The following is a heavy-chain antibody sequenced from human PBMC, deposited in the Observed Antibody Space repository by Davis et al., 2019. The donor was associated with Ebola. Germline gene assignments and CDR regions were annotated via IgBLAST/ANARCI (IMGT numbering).Heavy chain of an antibody. V-gene: IGHV4-4*02. CDR2: VYHGGDT. Sequence: SETLSLTCSVSGDSITNSYWWTWVRQPPGKGLEWIGEVYHGGDTNYNPSVRSRVTISLDKSKNQVSLRLNSLTAADTAIYYCARVNNFYYYMDVWGKGTTVTVSS. J-gene: IGHJ6*03. CDR1: GDSITNSYW. CDR3: ARVNNFYYYMDV.